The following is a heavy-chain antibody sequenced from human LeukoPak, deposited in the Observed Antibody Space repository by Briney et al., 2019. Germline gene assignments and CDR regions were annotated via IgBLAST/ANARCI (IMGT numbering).Heavy chain of an antibody. CDR1: GGSISSSSYY. V-gene: IGHV4-39*01. J-gene: IGHJ4*02. Sequence: SETLSLTCTVSGGSISSSSYYWGWIRQPPGKGLEWIGSIYYSGSTYYNPSLKSRVTISVDTSKNQFSLKLSSVTAADTAVYYCARRIAALTFDYWGQGTLATVSS. CDR3: ARRIAALTFDY. CDR2: IYYSGST. D-gene: IGHD6-6*01.